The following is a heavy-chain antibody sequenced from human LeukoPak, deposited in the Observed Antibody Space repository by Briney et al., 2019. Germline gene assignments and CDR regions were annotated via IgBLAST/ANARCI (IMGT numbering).Heavy chain of an antibody. Sequence: KRGESLKISCQTSGFTFTNYWIGWVRPMPGKGLGWMGIIYPGDSDTKYSPSFRGQVTMSADKSTSTAYLQWGSLKASDTAMYFCARGDASMATGFNYWGQGTLVTVSS. D-gene: IGHD6-6*01. J-gene: IGHJ4*01. CDR2: IYPGDSDT. CDR3: ARGDASMATGFNY. CDR1: GFTFTNYW. V-gene: IGHV5-51*01.